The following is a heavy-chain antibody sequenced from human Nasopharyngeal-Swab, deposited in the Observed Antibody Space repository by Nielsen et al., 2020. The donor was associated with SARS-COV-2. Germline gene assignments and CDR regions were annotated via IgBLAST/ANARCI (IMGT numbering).Heavy chain of an antibody. CDR2: ISYDGSNK. J-gene: IGHJ4*02. CDR3: ARGGGSGSYWDY. CDR1: GFTFSSYG. Sequence: GGSLRLSCAASGFTFSSYGMHWVRQAPGKGLEWVAVISYDGSNKYYADSVKGRFTISRDNSMNTLYLQMNSLRGEDTAVYYCARGGGSGSYWDYWGQGTLVTVSS. D-gene: IGHD3-10*01. V-gene: IGHV3-30*03.